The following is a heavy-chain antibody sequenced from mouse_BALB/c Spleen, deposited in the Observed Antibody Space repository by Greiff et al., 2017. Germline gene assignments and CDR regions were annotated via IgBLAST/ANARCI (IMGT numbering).Heavy chain of an antibody. CDR2: ISCYNGAT. V-gene: IGHV1S34*01. D-gene: IGHD1-1*01. J-gene: IGHJ4*01. Sequence: LVKTGASVKISCKASGYSFTGYYMHWVKQSHGKSLEWIGYISCYNGATSYNQKFKGKATFTVDTSSSTAYMQFNSLTSEDSAVYYCARRPLSTVVRAMDYWGQGTSVTVSS. CDR1: GYSFTGYY. CDR3: ARRPLSTVVRAMDY.